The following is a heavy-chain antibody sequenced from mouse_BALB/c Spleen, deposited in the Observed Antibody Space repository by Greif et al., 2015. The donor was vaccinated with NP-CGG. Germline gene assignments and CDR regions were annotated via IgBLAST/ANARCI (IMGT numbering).Heavy chain of an antibody. CDR3: ARDGVTGTGFDY. J-gene: IGHJ2*01. CDR1: GFTFSDYY. V-gene: IGHV5-4*02. CDR2: ISDSGSYT. D-gene: IGHD4-1*01. Sequence: EVKVVESGGGLVKPGGSLKLSCAASGFTFSDYYMYWVRQTPEKRLEWVATISDSGSYTYYPDSVKGRFTISRDNAKNNLYLQMSSLKSEDTATYYCARDGVTGTGFDYWGQGTTLTVSS.